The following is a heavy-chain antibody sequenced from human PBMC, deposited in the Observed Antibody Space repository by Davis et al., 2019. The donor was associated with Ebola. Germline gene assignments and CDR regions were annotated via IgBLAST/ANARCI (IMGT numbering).Heavy chain of an antibody. CDR1: GFTFSSYW. D-gene: IGHD1-1*01. V-gene: IGHV3-7*01. Sequence: PGGSLRLSCATSGFTFSSYWMTWVRQAPGRGLEWVANIKQDGSETYYGDSVKGRFTISRDNAKNSLYLQMNSLRAEETAVYYCARAGATYWKDWGQGTLVTVSS. CDR3: ARAGATYWKD. CDR2: IKQDGSET. J-gene: IGHJ4*02.